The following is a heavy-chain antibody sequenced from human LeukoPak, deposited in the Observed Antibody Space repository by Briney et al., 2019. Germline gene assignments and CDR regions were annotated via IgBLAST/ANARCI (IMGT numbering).Heavy chain of an antibody. CDR1: GFTFSSYA. CDR3: VSGPYTSSWWGAFEM. J-gene: IGHJ3*02. D-gene: IGHD6-13*01. CDR2: INSGGTST. V-gene: IGHV3-74*01. Sequence: TGGSLRLSCAASGFTFSSYAMHWVRQAPGKGLVWVSRINSGGTSTTYADSVKGRFTVSRDNAKNTLYLQMNSLRDEDSAVYFCVSGPYTSSWWGAFEMWGQGTMVSVSS.